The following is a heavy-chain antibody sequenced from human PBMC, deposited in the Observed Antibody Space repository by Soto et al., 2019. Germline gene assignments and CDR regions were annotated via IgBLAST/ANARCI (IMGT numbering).Heavy chain of an antibody. CDR1: GFTFSSSW. J-gene: IGHJ4*02. CDR2: ISTDGSST. D-gene: IGHD1-26*01. Sequence: EVHLVESGGGLIQPGGSLRLSCAASGFTFSSSWMHWVRQGPGKGPVWVSRISTDGSSTHYAESVKGRFTISRDNAKNMLYLQMDSLRVEDTAVYYCARTRYSGSQGDYWGQGTLVTVSS. CDR3: ARTRYSGSQGDY. V-gene: IGHV3-74*01.